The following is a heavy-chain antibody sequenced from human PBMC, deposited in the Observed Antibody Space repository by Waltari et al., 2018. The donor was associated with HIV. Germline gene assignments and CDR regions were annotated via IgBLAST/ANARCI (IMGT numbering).Heavy chain of an antibody. CDR1: GGTFSSYA. D-gene: IGHD2-2*02. J-gene: IGHJ5*02. Sequence: QVQLVQSGAEVKKPGSSVKVSCKASGGTFSSYAISWVRQAPGQGLEWMGGIIPIFGTANYAQKFQGRVTISADESTSTAYMELSSLRSEDTAVYFCARGVVPAAIIREAGFDPWGQGTLVTVSS. V-gene: IGHV1-69*13. CDR2: IIPIFGTA. CDR3: ARGVVPAAIIREAGFDP.